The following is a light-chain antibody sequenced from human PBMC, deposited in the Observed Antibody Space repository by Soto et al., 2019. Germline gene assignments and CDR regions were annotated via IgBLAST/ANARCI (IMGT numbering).Light chain of an antibody. CDR2: EGT. V-gene: IGLV2-23*01. J-gene: IGLJ1*01. CDR3: CSYAGSRHYV. Sequence: QSALTQPASVSGSPGQSITISCTGTSSDVGSYNLVSWYQQRPGKAPKFMIYEGTKRPSGISNRFSGSKSGNTASLTISGLQAEDEADYYCCSYAGSRHYVLGTGTKLTVL. CDR1: SSDVGSYNL.